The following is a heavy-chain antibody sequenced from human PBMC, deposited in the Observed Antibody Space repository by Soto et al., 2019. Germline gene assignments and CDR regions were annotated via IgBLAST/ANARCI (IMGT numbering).Heavy chain of an antibody. CDR3: ARVMIASQRQFFGY. J-gene: IGHJ4*02. CDR2: INPGNVDT. Sequence: QVQLVQSGAEVKKPGASVKVSCRASGYTFVNFTIHWVRQAPGQRLEWMGWINPGNVDTKYSQKFQGRVTLTADTSATTAYMELSSLRSEDTAVYYCARVMIASQRQFFGYWGQGTQVTVSS. CDR1: GYTFVNFT. V-gene: IGHV1-3*01. D-gene: IGHD2-21*01.